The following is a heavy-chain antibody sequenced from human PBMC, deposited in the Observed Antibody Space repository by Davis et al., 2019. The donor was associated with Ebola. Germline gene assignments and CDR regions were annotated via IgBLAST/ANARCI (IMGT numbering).Heavy chain of an antibody. Sequence: AASVKVSCKTSGYNFINYYMHWVRQAPGQGLEWMGIIHPSDGSTAYAQKFQGRVTMTRDTSTSTVYMQLSSLRSEDTAMYYCAREVGATDLWGQGTLVTVSS. CDR1: GYNFINYY. D-gene: IGHD1-26*01. CDR3: AREVGATDL. V-gene: IGHV1-46*01. CDR2: IHPSDGST. J-gene: IGHJ5*02.